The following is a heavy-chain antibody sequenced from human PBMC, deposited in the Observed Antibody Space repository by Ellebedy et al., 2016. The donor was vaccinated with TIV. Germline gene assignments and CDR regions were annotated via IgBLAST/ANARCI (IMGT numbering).Heavy chain of an antibody. CDR2: IIPFLGIT. D-gene: IGHD4-23*01. J-gene: IGHJ4*02. CDR1: GDTFITYP. V-gene: IGHV1-69*10. CDR3: ARSDTVGFDY. Sequence: AASVKVSCKPSGDTFITYPISWVRQAPGQGLEWMGGIIPFLGITNYAQKSLGRLTITADKSTRTAYMELSSLTSEDTAVYYCARSDTVGFDYWGQGTLVTVSS.